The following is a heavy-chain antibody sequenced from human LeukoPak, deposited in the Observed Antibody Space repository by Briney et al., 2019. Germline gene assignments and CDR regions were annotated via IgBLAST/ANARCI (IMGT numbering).Heavy chain of an antibody. Sequence: SETLSLTCTVSGGSISSYYWSWIRQPPGKGLEWIGYIYYSGSTNYNPSLKSRVTVSVDTSKNQFSLKLSSVTAADTAVYYCARTSGSDEWGFDYWGQGTLVTVSS. CDR2: IYYSGST. J-gene: IGHJ4*02. D-gene: IGHD1-26*01. CDR1: GGSISSYY. V-gene: IGHV4-59*01. CDR3: ARTSGSDEWGFDY.